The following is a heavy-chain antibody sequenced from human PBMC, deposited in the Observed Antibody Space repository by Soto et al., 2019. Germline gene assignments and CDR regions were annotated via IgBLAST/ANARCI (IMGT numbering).Heavy chain of an antibody. J-gene: IGHJ6*01. D-gene: IGHD3-3*02. CDR1: VFTFIIYG. CDR2: IWYDGSNK. V-gene: IGHV3-33*08. CDR3: ARDKIADSMAPQNGMDV. Sequence: GWSXRLSGAASVFTFIIYGMHWVRQAPGKGLEWVAVIWYDGSNKYYADSVKGRFTISRDNSKNTLYLQMNSLRAEDTGVYYCARDKIADSMAPQNGMDVRGQGTTVTVYS.